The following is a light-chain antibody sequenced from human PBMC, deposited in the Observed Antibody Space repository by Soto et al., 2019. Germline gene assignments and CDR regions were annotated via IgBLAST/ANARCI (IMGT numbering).Light chain of an antibody. CDR2: AAS. J-gene: IGKJ5*01. Sequence: DIQMTQSPSSVSASVGDSVTITCRASQNIFSWLAWYQHKPGKAPNLLISAASTLQSGVPSRFSGSGSGTDFTLTISSLQPEDFATYYCQQLNSYPRITFGQGTRLEIK. CDR3: QQLNSYPRIT. V-gene: IGKV1-12*01. CDR1: QNIFSW.